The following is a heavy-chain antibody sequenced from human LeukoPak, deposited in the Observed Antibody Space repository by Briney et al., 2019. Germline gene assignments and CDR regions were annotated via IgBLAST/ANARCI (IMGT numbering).Heavy chain of an antibody. CDR1: GFTFDDYA. Sequence: PGGSLRLSCAASGFTFDDYAMHWVRQAPGKGLEWVSGISWNSGSIGYADSVKGRFTISRDNAKNSLYLQMNSLRAEDTALYYRAKAFSGSWYYYDSSGYYFDYWGQGTLVTVSS. D-gene: IGHD3-22*01. CDR2: ISWNSGSI. CDR3: AKAFSGSWYYYDSSGYYFDY. J-gene: IGHJ4*02. V-gene: IGHV3-9*01.